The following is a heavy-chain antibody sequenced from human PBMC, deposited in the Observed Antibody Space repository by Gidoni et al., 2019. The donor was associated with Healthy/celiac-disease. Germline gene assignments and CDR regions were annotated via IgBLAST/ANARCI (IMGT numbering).Heavy chain of an antibody. CDR1: GGTFSSYT. CDR3: ARAGVVVTAYNWFDP. V-gene: IGHV1-69*02. J-gene: IGHJ5*02. D-gene: IGHD2-21*02. Sequence: QVQLVQSGAEVKKPGSSVKVSCKASGGTFSSYTTSWVRQAPGQGLEWMGRIIPILGIANYAQKFQGRVTITADKSTSTAYMELSSLRSEDTAVYYCARAGVVVTAYNWFDPWGQGTLVTVSS. CDR2: IIPILGIA.